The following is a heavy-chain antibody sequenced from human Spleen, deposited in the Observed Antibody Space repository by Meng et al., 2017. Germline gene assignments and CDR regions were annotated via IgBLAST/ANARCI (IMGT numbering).Heavy chain of an antibody. V-gene: IGHV4-38-2*01. CDR3: AGGAVVTLIFYHAMDV. J-gene: IGHJ6*02. CDR1: GYSITGSYN. D-gene: IGHD2-21*02. Sequence: SETLSLTFAVSGYSITGSYNWGWTRQSPGKGLEWIGSIDQSGSTYYNPSLKSRVTMSADTSKNQFSLKLTSVTAADTAVYYCAGGAVVTLIFYHAMDVWGQGTTVTVSS. CDR2: IDQSGST.